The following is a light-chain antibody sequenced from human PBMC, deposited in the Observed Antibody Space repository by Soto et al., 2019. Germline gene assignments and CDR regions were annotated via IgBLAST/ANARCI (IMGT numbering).Light chain of an antibody. J-gene: IGLJ1*01. Sequence: QTVVTQSPSASASLGASVKLTCTLNSGHSTYAIAWHQQQPETGPRYLMKLNNDGRHTKGDGIPDRFSGSSSGAERYLTISSLQSEDEAVYYCQTWGTGIHVFGTGTKLTVL. CDR2: LNNDGRH. CDR1: SGHSTYA. V-gene: IGLV4-69*01. CDR3: QTWGTGIHV.